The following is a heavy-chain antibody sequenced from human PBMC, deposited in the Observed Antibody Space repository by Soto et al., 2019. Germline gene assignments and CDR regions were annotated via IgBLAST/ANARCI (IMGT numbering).Heavy chain of an antibody. J-gene: IGHJ2*01. D-gene: IGHD2-21*02. CDR1: GFMFNSYA. Sequence: EVQLVESGGGLVQPGGSLRLSCAASGFMFNSYAMHWVRQAPGKGLEYVSAISSLGDSTFYANSVKDRFTISRDNFKNTLYLQMGSLRVEDMVVFCCAGRTAGGYFDLWGRGTLGTVSS. CDR3: AGRTAGGYFDL. CDR2: ISSLGDST. V-gene: IGHV3-64*01.